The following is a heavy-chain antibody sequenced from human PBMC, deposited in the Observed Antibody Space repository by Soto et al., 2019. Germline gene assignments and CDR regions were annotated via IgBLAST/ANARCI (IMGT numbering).Heavy chain of an antibody. Sequence: EVQLLESGGGLVQPGGSLRLSCAASGFTFSSYAMKWVRQAPGKGLEWVSLIGESGTPTYYADSVKGRFTISRDNSMNSLFLEMYSLRAEDTAVYYCARYIPGVRHYGMDVWGQGTTVTVSS. D-gene: IGHD2-2*01. V-gene: IGHV3-23*01. CDR1: GFTFSSYA. J-gene: IGHJ6*02. CDR2: IGESGTPT. CDR3: ARYIPGVRHYGMDV.